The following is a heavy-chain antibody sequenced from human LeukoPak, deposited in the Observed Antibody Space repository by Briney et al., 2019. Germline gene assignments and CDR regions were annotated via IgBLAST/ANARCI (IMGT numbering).Heavy chain of an antibody. CDR1: GYTFSSFS. CDR2: ISVRSNYI. Sequence: KPGGSLRLSCAASGYTFSSFSINWVRQAPGKGLEWVSSISVRSNYIYYADSVRGRFTISRDDARDSLYLQMNSLRAEDTAVYSCASDFGGSDDYWGQGTLVTVSS. J-gene: IGHJ4*02. D-gene: IGHD2-15*01. CDR3: ASDFGGSDDY. V-gene: IGHV3-21*01.